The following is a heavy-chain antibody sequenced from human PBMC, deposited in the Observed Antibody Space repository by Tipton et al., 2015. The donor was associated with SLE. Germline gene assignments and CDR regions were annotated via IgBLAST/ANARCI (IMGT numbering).Heavy chain of an antibody. Sequence: TLSLTCSVSGDSIKNYYWSWIRQPPGKGLEWIGDMHYSGSTNYNSSLKSRVTISVDTSKNQFSLKLSSVTAADTAVYYCARSPHYDILTGPPFYGMDVWGQGTTVTVSS. CDR1: GDSIKNYY. CDR3: ARSPHYDILTGPPFYGMDV. CDR2: MHYSGST. J-gene: IGHJ6*02. D-gene: IGHD3-9*01. V-gene: IGHV4-59*01.